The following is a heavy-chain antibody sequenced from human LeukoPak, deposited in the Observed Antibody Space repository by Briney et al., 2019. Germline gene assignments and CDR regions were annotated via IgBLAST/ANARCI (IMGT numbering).Heavy chain of an antibody. D-gene: IGHD4-17*01. CDR3: ARALTAVSQ. J-gene: IGHJ4*02. CDR1: GYTFTTSG. V-gene: IGHV1-18*01. Sequence: ASVKVSCKASGYTFTTSGVSWVRQTPGQGLEWMGWISAYNGNTNYAQKLQGRVTMTTDTSTGTAYMELRNLRSDDTAVYYCARALTAVSQWGQGTLVTVSS. CDR2: ISAYNGNT.